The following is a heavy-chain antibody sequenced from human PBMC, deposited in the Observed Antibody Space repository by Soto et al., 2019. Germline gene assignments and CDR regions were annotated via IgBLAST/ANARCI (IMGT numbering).Heavy chain of an antibody. CDR2: INPGTGNT. CDR3: ARGAGRPNWFDP. V-gene: IGHV1-3*01. Sequence: ASVKVSCKSSGYTFTSFPMHWVRQAPGHRPEWMGWINPGTGNTKYSQKFQGRVSFSMNTSASTVYMGLSSLRSEDTAVYHCARGAGRPNWFDPWGQGTLVT. D-gene: IGHD6-19*01. CDR1: GYTFTSFP. J-gene: IGHJ5*02.